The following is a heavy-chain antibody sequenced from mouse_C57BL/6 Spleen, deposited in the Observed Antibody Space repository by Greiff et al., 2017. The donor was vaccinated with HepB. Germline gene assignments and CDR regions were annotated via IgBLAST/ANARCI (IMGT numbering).Heavy chain of an antibody. CDR1: GYTFTSYW. J-gene: IGHJ2*01. D-gene: IGHD4-1*01. Sequence: QVQLQQPGAELVMPGASVKLSCKASGYTFTSYWMHWVKQRPGQGLEWIGEIDPSDSYTNYNQKFKGKSTLTVDKSSSTAYMQLSSLTSEDSAVYYCARLRTGDYFDYWGQGTTLTVSS. V-gene: IGHV1-69*01. CDR2: IDPSDSYT. CDR3: ARLRTGDYFDY.